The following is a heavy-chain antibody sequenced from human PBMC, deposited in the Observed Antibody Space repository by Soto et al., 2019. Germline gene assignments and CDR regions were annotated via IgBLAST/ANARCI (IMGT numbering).Heavy chain of an antibody. CDR1: GYTFSNYG. V-gene: IGHV1-18*01. Sequence: QVPPVQSGLEVKKPVAPVKVSCKTSGYTFSNYGIAWVRQAPGQGLEWMGWINGYNANTNYAQKFQGRVTMTIDTSATTAYLELRSLRSDDTAVFYCARGDSPVHFDHWGQGTLVTVST. J-gene: IGHJ4*02. CDR2: INGYNANT. CDR3: ARGDSPVHFDH. D-gene: IGHD4-4*01.